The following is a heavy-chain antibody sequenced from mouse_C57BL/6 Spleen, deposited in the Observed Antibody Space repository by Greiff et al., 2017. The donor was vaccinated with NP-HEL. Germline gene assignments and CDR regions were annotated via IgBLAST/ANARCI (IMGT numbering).Heavy chain of an antibody. CDR2: INPSSGYT. V-gene: IGHV1-4*01. Sequence: QVQLKQSGAELARPGASVKMSCKASGYTFTSYTMHWVKQRPGQGLEWIGYINPSSGYTKYNQKFKDKATLTADKSSSTAYMQLSSLTSEDSAVYYCARSRGLRYDWYFDVWGTGTTVTVSS. D-gene: IGHD1-1*01. J-gene: IGHJ1*03. CDR1: GYTFTSYT. CDR3: ARSRGLRYDWYFDV.